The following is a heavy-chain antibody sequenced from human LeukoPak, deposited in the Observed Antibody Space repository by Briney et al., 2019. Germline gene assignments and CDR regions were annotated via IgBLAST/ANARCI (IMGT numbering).Heavy chain of an antibody. CDR2: INSDGGST. V-gene: IGHV3-74*01. J-gene: IGHJ4*02. D-gene: IGHD5-18*01. CDR1: GFTFSSYW. CDR3: ARVSVQLWSSSDY. Sequence: GGSLRLSCAASGFTFSSYWMHWVRQAPGKGLVWVSRINSDGGSTSYADSVKGRFTISRDNAKNTLYLQMNSLRAEDTAVYFCARVSVQLWSSSDYWGQGTLVTVSS.